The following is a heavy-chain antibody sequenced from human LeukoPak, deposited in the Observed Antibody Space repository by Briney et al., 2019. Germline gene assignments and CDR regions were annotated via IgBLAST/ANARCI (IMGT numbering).Heavy chain of an antibody. CDR2: INHSGST. Sequence: SETLSLTCAVYGGSFSGYYWSWIRQPPGKGLEWIGEINHSGSTNYNPSLKRRVTISVDTSKNQFSLKLSSVTAADTAVYYCARGPKGYCSGGSCYLVDYWGQGTLVTVSS. D-gene: IGHD2-15*01. J-gene: IGHJ4*02. CDR3: ARGPKGYCSGGSCYLVDY. V-gene: IGHV4-34*01. CDR1: GGSFSGYY.